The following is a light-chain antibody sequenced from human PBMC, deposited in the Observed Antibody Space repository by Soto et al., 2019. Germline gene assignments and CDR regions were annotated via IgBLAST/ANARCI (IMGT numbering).Light chain of an antibody. J-gene: IGLJ2*01. V-gene: IGLV1-47*01. Sequence: QSVLTQPPSASGTPGQRVTISCSGSISNIGSNYVYWYQQLPGTAPKLLIYRNNQRPSGVPDRFSVSKSGTSASLAISGLRSEDEADYYCAAWDDSLSGRDVVFGGGTKLTVL. CDR2: RNN. CDR3: AAWDDSLSGRDVV. CDR1: ISNIGSNY.